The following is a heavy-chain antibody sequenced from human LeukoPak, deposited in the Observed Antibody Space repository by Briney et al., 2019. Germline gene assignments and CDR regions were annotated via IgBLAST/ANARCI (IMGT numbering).Heavy chain of an antibody. J-gene: IGHJ4*02. CDR3: ARGPGAAAGDY. CDR1: GGSISSGSYY. V-gene: IGHV4-61*02. Sequence: SETLSLSCTVSGGSISSGSYYWSWIRQPAGKGLEWIGRIYTSGSTNYNPSLKSRVTISVDTSKNQFSLKLSSVTAADTAVYYRARGPGAAAGDYWGQGTLVTVSS. CDR2: IYTSGST. D-gene: IGHD6-13*01.